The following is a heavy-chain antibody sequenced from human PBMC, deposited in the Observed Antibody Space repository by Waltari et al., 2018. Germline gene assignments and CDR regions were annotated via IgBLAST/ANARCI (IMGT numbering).Heavy chain of an antibody. CDR2: IYSAAGGGGT. V-gene: IGHV3-23*01. CDR1: GFTFCSYA. CDR3: AKDTLSYSQN. Sequence: EVLLLESGGGLVQPGGSLSLSCAASGFTFCSYAMHWVRQAPGKGLEWVSTIYSAAGGGGTQYADSVTGRFTISRDNSKNTLYLQMNRLRAADTAMYYCAKDTLSYSQNWGQGIMVTVSS. J-gene: IGHJ4*02. D-gene: IGHD3-16*01.